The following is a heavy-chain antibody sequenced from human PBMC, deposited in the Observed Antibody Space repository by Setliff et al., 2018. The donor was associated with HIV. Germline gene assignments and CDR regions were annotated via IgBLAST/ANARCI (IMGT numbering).Heavy chain of an antibody. CDR2: ISAYNGNT. Sequence: ASVKVSCKASGYTFTSYGISWVRQAPGQGLEWMGWISAYNGNTNYAQKFQGRVTMTTDTSTTTAYMELRSLRSDDTAVYYCARDRSIIMTFGGGNDAFDTWGQGTMVTVSS. CDR3: ARDRSIIMTFGGGNDAFDT. V-gene: IGHV1-18*01. CDR1: GYTFTSYG. D-gene: IGHD3-16*01. J-gene: IGHJ3*02.